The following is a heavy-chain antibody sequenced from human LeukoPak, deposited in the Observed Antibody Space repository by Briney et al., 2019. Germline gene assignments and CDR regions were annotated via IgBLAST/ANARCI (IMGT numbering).Heavy chain of an antibody. J-gene: IGHJ4*02. D-gene: IGHD6-13*01. V-gene: IGHV1-2*04. CDR3: ARQYSSSWYARGGYFDY. Sequence: ASVKVSCKASGYTFTSYAMHWVRQAPGQRLEWMGWINPNSGGTNYAQKFQGWVTMTRDTSISTAYMELSGLRSDDTAVYYCARQYSSSWYARGGYFDYWGQGTLVTVSS. CDR2: INPNSGGT. CDR1: GYTFTSYA.